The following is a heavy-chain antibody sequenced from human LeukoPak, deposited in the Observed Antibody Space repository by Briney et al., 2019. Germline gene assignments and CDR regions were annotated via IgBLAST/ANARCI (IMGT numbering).Heavy chain of an antibody. V-gene: IGHV3-9*01. D-gene: IGHD3-10*01. CDR2: ISWNSGAK. CDR3: AKDIGSGRTNRFDP. CDR1: GFDFEDYA. J-gene: IGHJ5*02. Sequence: PGGSLRLSCAASGFDFEDYAIHWVRQVPGKGLEWVSGISWNSGAKAYADSVRGRFTISRDNAKNSLYLQMNSLRAEDTALYYCAKDIGSGRTNRFDPWGQGTLVTVSS.